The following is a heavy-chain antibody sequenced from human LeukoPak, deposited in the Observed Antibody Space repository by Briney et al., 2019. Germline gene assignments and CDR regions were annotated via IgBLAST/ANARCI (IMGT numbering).Heavy chain of an antibody. CDR1: GGSFRGYY. CDR2: VNHSGST. J-gene: IGHJ5*02. Sequence: SDTLSLTCAVYGGSFRGYYWSWIRQPPRKGLEWIGEVNHSGSTSYNSSLKSRITISVDTSKNQFSLKLSSVTAADTAVYYCATRPDIAATGPGWFDPWGQGTLVTVSS. V-gene: IGHV4-34*01. CDR3: ATRPDIAATGPGWFDP. D-gene: IGHD6-13*01.